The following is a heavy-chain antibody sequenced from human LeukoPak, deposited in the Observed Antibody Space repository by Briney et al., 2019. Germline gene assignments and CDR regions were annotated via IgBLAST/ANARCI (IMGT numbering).Heavy chain of an antibody. CDR3: ARVSSSWYQDWYFDL. D-gene: IGHD6-13*01. CDR1: GYSISSGYY. V-gene: IGHV4-38-2*02. Sequence: SETLSLTCTVSGYSISSGYYWGWIRQPPGKGLEWIGSIFHSGSTYYNPSLKSRVTISVDTSKNQFSLKLSSVTAADTAVYYCARVSSSWYQDWYFDLWGRGTLVTVSS. J-gene: IGHJ2*01. CDR2: IFHSGST.